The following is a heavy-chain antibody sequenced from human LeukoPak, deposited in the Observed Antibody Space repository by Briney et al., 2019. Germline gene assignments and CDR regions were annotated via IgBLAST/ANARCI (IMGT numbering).Heavy chain of an antibody. CDR2: ISYDGSNK. CDR3: AKDSISRGRDR. Sequence: RGSLRLSCAASGFTFSSYGMHWVRQAPGKGLEWVAVISYDGSNKYYADSVKGRFTISRDNSKNTLYLQMNSLRAEDTAVYYCAKDSISRGRDRWGQGTLVTVSS. J-gene: IGHJ5*02. CDR1: GFTFSSYG. D-gene: IGHD3-9*01. V-gene: IGHV3-30*18.